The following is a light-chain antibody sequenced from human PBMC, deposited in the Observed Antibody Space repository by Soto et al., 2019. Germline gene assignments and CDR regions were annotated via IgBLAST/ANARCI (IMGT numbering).Light chain of an antibody. Sequence: EIVLTQSPGTLSLSQGERATLSCRASQSVNSDYLAWFQQKPGQAPRLLIYDVSNRATGIPARFSGSGSGTDFTLTISSLEPEDFAVYYCQQRSNWPRTFGQGTKVDIK. CDR3: QQRSNWPRT. CDR1: QSVNSDY. J-gene: IGKJ1*01. V-gene: IGKV3-11*01. CDR2: DVS.